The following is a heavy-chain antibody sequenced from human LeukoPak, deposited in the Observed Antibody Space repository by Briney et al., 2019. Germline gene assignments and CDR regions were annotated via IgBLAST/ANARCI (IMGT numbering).Heavy chain of an antibody. Sequence: PGGSLRLSCAAPGFTFSGDSMNWVRQAPGKGLEWVSSISSTTVYIYYADSVKGRFTISRDNAKNSLYLQMNSLRAEDTAVYYCARMDNLYSGTYHSDFWGQGTLVTVSS. J-gene: IGHJ4*02. V-gene: IGHV3-21*01. CDR1: GFTFSGDS. CDR2: ISSTTVYI. CDR3: ARMDNLYSGTYHSDF. D-gene: IGHD1-26*01.